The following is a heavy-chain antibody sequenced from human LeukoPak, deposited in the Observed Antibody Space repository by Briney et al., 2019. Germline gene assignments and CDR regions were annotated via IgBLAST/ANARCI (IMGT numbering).Heavy chain of an antibody. Sequence: GESLKISCKGSGYSFTSYWIGWVRQMPGKGLGWMGIIYPGDSDTRYSPSFQGQVTISADKSISTAYLQWSSLKASDTAMYYCARAPYSSSWYHYYGMDVWGQGTTVTVSS. J-gene: IGHJ6*02. CDR1: GYSFTSYW. D-gene: IGHD6-13*01. CDR2: IYPGDSDT. CDR3: ARAPYSSSWYHYYGMDV. V-gene: IGHV5-51*01.